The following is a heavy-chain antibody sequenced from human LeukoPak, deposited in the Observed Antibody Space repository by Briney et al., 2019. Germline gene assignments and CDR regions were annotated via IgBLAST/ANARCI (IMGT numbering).Heavy chain of an antibody. J-gene: IGHJ3*02. D-gene: IGHD3-22*01. CDR3: ARHYCDSSGGIRNAFDI. CDR1: GYTFTSYG. V-gene: IGHV1-18*01. CDR2: ISAYKGNT. Sequence: ASVNVSCKASGYTFTSYGISWVRQAPGQGLEWVGWISAYKGNTNYEQKLQGRVTMPTDTSTSTAYMELRSLRSDDTAVYYCARHYCDSSGGIRNAFDIWGQGTMVTVSS.